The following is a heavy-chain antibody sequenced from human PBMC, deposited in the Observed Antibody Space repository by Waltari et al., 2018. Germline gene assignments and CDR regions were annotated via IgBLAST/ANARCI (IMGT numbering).Heavy chain of an antibody. V-gene: IGHV4-39*01. Sequence: QLQLQESGPGLVKPSETLSLTCTVSGGSISSSSYYWGWIRQPPGKGLEWIGSIYYSGATYSNPSLKSRVTISVDTSKNQFSLKLSSVTAADTAVYYCARPVYYGDFGGFDYWGQGTLVTVSS. CDR2: IYYSGAT. CDR3: ARPVYYGDFGGFDY. J-gene: IGHJ4*02. CDR1: GGSISSSSYY. D-gene: IGHD4-17*01.